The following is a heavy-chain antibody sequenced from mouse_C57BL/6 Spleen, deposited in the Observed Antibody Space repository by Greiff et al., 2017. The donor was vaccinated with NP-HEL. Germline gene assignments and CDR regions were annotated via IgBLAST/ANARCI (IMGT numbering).Heavy chain of an antibody. CDR1: GYAFTNYL. CDR3: ARWDSGAMDY. Sequence: VQLQQSGAELVRPGTSVKVSCKASGYAFTNYLIEWVKQRPGQGLEWIGVINPGSGGTNYNEKFKGKATLTADKSSSTAYMQLSSLTSEGSAVYFCARWDSGAMDYWGQGTSVTVSS. J-gene: IGHJ4*01. D-gene: IGHD4-1*01. CDR2: INPGSGGT. V-gene: IGHV1-54*01.